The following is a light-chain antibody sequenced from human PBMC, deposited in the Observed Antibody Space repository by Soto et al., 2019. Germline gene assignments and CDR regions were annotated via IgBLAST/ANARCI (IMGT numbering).Light chain of an antibody. J-gene: IGLJ2*01. CDR1: SRDIGDYNY. CDR3: SSYSSTDTLL. CDR2: QVS. V-gene: IGLV2-14*01. Sequence: QSALTQPASVSGSPGQSITISCTGTSRDIGDYNYVSWYQQHPGKAPKLILYQVSNRPSGISYRFSGSKSGNTASLTISGLQAEDEAHYYCSSYSSTDTLLFGGGTKLTVL.